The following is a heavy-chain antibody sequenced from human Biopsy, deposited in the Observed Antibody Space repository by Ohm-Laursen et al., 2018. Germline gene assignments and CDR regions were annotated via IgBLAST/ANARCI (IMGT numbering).Heavy chain of an antibody. J-gene: IGHJ4*02. CDR3: ARMEQPHDY. CDR2: INPNNGAT. CDR1: GYPFSNYY. Sequence: SVKVSCKTSGYPFSNYYLFWVRQAPGQGLEWMGRINPNNGATVYAQKFKVRVTMTRDTSMSTVYMELLNLKSDDTAVYYCARMEQPHDYWGQGTLVIVSS. V-gene: IGHV1-2*06. D-gene: IGHD1/OR15-1a*01.